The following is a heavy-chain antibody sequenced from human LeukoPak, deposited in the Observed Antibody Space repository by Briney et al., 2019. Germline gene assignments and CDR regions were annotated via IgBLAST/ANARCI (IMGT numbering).Heavy chain of an antibody. J-gene: IGHJ4*02. Sequence: ASVKVSCKASGGTFSSYAISWVRQAPGQGLEWMGGIIPIFGTANYAQKFQGRVTITVDKSTSTAHMELSSLRSEDTAVYYCASFSEGTRTDDYWGQGTLVTVSS. CDR2: IIPIFGTA. CDR3: ASFSEGTRTDDY. D-gene: IGHD2/OR15-2a*01. CDR1: GGTFSSYA. V-gene: IGHV1-69*06.